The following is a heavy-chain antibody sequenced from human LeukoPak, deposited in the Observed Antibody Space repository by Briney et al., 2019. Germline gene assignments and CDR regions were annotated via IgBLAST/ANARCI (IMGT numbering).Heavy chain of an antibody. V-gene: IGHV4-59*10. D-gene: IGHD3-3*01. CDR1: GGSFSSYY. J-gene: IGHJ4*02. CDR2: IYTSGST. Sequence: PSETLSLTCAVYGGSFSSYYWSWIRQPAGKGLEWIGRIYTSGSTNYNPSLKSRVTISVDTSKNQFSLKLSSVTAADTAVYYCARSQYYDFWSGYYTPFDYWGQGTLVTVSS. CDR3: ARSQYYDFWSGYYTPFDY.